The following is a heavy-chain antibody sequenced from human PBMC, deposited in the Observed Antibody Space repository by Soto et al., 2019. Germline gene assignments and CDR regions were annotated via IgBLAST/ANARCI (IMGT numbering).Heavy chain of an antibody. CDR2: IGSDGTYI. CDR1: GITFSNYR. CDR3: ARDLSSAAFDI. J-gene: IGHJ3*02. D-gene: IGHD3-16*02. Sequence: EVQLVESGGGLVNPGGSLRLSCAASGITFSNYRMNWVRQAPGKGLESISSIGSDGTYIYYADSVKGRFTISRDNAKKSVNLQMNSLRAEDTAVYYCARDLSSAAFDIWGQGTMVTVSS. V-gene: IGHV3-21*01.